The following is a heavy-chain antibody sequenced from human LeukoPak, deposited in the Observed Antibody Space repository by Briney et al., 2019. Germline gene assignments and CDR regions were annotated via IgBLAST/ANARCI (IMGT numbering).Heavy chain of an antibody. D-gene: IGHD2-15*01. CDR1: GFTFSSYG. Sequence: PGGSLRLSCAASGFTFSSYGMHWVRQAPGKGLEWLAVISYDGTNKYYADSVKGRFTISRDNSKNTLYLQMNSLRPEDTAVYYCAKDWGHCSGGSCYYFDYWGQETLVTVSS. J-gene: IGHJ4*02. V-gene: IGHV3-30*18. CDR2: ISYDGTNK. CDR3: AKDWGHCSGGSCYYFDY.